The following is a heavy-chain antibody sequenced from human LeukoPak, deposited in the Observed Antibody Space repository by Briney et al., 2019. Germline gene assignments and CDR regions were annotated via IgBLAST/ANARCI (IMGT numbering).Heavy chain of an antibody. CDR2: IYHSGST. V-gene: IGHV4-38-2*02. CDR3: ARDHTRYSSSWYGWFDP. J-gene: IGHJ5*02. D-gene: IGHD6-13*01. Sequence: PSETLSLTCTVSGYSISSGYYWGWIRQPPGTGLEWSGRIYHSGSTYYNPSLKSRVTISVDTSKNQFSLKLSSVTAADTAVYYCARDHTRYSSSWYGWFDPWGQGTLVTVSS. CDR1: GYSISSGYY.